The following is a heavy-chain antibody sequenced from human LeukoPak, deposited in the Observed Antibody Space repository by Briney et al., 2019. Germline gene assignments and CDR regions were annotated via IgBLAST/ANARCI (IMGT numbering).Heavy chain of an antibody. CDR3: AHRDN. CDR1: GGSSSGYY. CDR2: INHGGST. J-gene: IGHJ4*02. Sequence: PSETLSLTCAVYGGSSSGYYWSWIRQPPGKGLEWIGEINHGGSTNYNPSLKSRVTISVDTSKNQFSLKLSSVTAADTAGYYCAHRDNWGQGTLVTVSS. V-gene: IGHV4-34*01.